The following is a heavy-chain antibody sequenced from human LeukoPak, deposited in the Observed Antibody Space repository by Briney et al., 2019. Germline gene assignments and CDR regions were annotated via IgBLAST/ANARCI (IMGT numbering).Heavy chain of an antibody. Sequence: GASVKVSCKASGGTFSSYAISWVRQAPGQGLEWMGGIIPIFGTANYAQKLQGRVTMTTDTSTSTAYMELRSLRSDDTAVYYCARRRGPTVDFDYWGQGTLVTVSS. V-gene: IGHV1-69*05. CDR1: GGTFSSYA. CDR3: ARRRGPTVDFDY. CDR2: IIPIFGTA. J-gene: IGHJ4*02.